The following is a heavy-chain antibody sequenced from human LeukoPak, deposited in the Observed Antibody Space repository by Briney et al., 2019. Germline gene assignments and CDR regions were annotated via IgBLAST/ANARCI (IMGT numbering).Heavy chain of an antibody. CDR2: IYHSGST. J-gene: IGHJ3*02. V-gene: IGHV4-4*02. CDR1: GGSISSSNW. Sequence: SGTLSHTCAVSGGSISSSNWWSWVRQPPGKGLEWIGEIYHSGSTNYNPSLKSRVTISVDKSKNQFSLKLSSVTAADTAVYYCARDSSGGSKSAFDIWGQGTMVTVSS. CDR3: ARDSSGGSKSAFDI. D-gene: IGHD2-15*01.